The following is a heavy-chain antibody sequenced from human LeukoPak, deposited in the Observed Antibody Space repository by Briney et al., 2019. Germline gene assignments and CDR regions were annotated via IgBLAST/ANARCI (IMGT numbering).Heavy chain of an antibody. V-gene: IGHV3-48*01. CDR2: ISSSSSTI. CDR3: ARDVNYYDSSGYYDY. CDR1: GFTFGSYS. Sequence: GGSLRLSCAASGFTFGSYSMNWVRQAPGKGLEWVSYISSSSSTIYYADSVKGRFTISRDNAKNSLYLQMNSLRAEDTAVYYCARDVNYYDSSGYYDYWGQGTLVTVSS. D-gene: IGHD3-22*01. J-gene: IGHJ4*02.